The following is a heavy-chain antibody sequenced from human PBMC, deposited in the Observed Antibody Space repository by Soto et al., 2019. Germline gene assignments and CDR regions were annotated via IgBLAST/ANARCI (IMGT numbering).Heavy chain of an antibody. CDR1: GGSIGRGDYY. J-gene: IGHJ4*02. D-gene: IGHD3-22*01. CDR2: IYYTGST. Sequence: SETLSLICTVSGGSIGRGDYYWSWIRQPPGKGLEWIGYIYYTGSTYYNPSLKSRLTISVDTSMNQLSLQLSSVTAADTAVYFCARVRDDSSGYYGGLGYWGRGALVTVSS. CDR3: ARVRDDSSGYYGGLGY. V-gene: IGHV4-30-4*01.